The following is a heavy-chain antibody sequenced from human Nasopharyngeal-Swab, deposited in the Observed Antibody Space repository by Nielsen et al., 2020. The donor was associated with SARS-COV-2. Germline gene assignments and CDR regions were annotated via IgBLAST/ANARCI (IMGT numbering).Heavy chain of an antibody. J-gene: IGHJ6*03. CDR3: ARTIGASRGYSYGSYYYMDV. V-gene: IGHV4-59*01. CDR2: IYYSGST. Sequence: SATLSLTCTVSGGSISSYYWSWIRQPPGKGLGWIGYIYYSGSTNYNPSLKSRVTISVDTSKNQFSLKLSSVTAADTAVYYCARTIGASRGYSYGSYYYMDVWGKGTTVTVSS. CDR1: GGSISSYY. D-gene: IGHD5-18*01.